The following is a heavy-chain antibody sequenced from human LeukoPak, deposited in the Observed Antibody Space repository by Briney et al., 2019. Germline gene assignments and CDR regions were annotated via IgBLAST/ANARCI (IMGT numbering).Heavy chain of an antibody. Sequence: ASVKVSCKASGYTFTGYFVHWVRQAPGQGLQWMGWINPNSDDTSFAQRFQGRVTMTRDTPISTAYMELSRLRSDDTAVYYCARANVLTGYYILDHWGQGTLVTVSS. CDR1: GYTFTGYF. CDR2: INPNSDDT. V-gene: IGHV1-2*02. J-gene: IGHJ4*02. D-gene: IGHD3-9*01. CDR3: ARANVLTGYYILDH.